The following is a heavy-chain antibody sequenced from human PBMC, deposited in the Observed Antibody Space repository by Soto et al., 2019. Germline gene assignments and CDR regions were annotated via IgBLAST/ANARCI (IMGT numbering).Heavy chain of an antibody. CDR1: GGSISTGGYS. CDR2: IYESGRT. J-gene: IGHJ5*02. CDR3: ARGDRYSGSFSDYFDP. V-gene: IGHV4-30-2*01. D-gene: IGHD1-26*01. Sequence: SETLSLTCIVSGGSISTGGYSWSWIRQPPGKGPEWIGYIYESGRTYYKPSLKSRASISMDKSRNQFSVRLTSVTAADTAVYFCARGDRYSGSFSDYFDPWGQGTLVTVSS.